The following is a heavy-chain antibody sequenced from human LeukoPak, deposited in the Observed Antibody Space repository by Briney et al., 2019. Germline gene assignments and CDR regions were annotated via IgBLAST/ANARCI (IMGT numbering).Heavy chain of an antibody. J-gene: IGHJ4*02. CDR2: ISGSGGST. Sequence: QPGGSLRLSCAASGFTLSSYAMSWVRQAPGRGLEWVSAISGSGGSTYYADSVKGRFTISRDNSKNTLYLQMNSLRAEDTAVYYCAKALIAALNYYFDYWGQGTLVTVSS. V-gene: IGHV3-23*01. CDR3: AKALIAALNYYFDY. D-gene: IGHD6-13*01. CDR1: GFTLSSYA.